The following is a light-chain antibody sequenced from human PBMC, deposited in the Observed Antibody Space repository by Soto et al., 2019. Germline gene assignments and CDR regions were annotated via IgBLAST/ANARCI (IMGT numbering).Light chain of an antibody. CDR1: QSVSTY. V-gene: IGKV3-11*01. Sequence: EIVLTQSPATLSLSPGERAALSCRASQSVSTYLAWYQQKPGQAPRLFIYDASNRATGVPARFSGSGSGTDFTLTISSLESEDFVVYYCQQRSKWPITFGQGTRLEIK. CDR3: QQRSKWPIT. CDR2: DAS. J-gene: IGKJ5*01.